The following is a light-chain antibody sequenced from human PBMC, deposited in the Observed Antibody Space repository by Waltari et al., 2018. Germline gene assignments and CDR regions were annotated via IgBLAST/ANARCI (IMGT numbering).Light chain of an antibody. CDR2: GAS. CDR1: QSVSSN. Sequence: ETVMTQSPATLSVSPGERATLSCRASQSVSSNLAWYQQKPGQAPRLLIYGASTRATGIPARFSGSGSGTEFTLTISSLQSEDFGIYYCQQYNDWPHTFGPGTKVDIK. J-gene: IGKJ3*01. V-gene: IGKV3-15*01. CDR3: QQYNDWPHT.